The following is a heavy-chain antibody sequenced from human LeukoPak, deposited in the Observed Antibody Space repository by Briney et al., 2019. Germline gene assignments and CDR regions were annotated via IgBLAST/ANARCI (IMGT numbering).Heavy chain of an antibody. CDR3: ARDLVGGTWASGY. V-gene: IGHV1-2*02. Sequence: ASVKVSCKASGFTFTGYYMHWVQQAPGQGLEWMGWINPNNGGTNYAQTFQDRVTMTRDTSISTAYMELSSLRSDDTAVYYCARDLVGGTWASGYWGQGTLVTVSS. J-gene: IGHJ4*02. CDR1: GFTFTGYY. CDR2: INPNNGGT. D-gene: IGHD1-14*01.